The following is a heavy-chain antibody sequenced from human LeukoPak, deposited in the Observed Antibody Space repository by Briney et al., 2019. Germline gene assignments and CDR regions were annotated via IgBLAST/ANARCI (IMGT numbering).Heavy chain of an antibody. CDR2: IIPILGIA. J-gene: IGHJ4*02. CDR1: GGTFSSYA. Sequence: GASVKVSCKASGGTFSSYAISWVRQAPGQGLEWMGRIIPILGIANYAQKFQGRVTVTADKSTSTAYMELSSLRSEDTAVYYCARYGNGEPPEWGQGTLVTVSS. D-gene: IGHD4-17*01. CDR3: ARYGNGEPPE. V-gene: IGHV1-69*04.